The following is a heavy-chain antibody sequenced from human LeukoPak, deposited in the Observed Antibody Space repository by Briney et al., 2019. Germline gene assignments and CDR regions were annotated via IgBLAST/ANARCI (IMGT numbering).Heavy chain of an antibody. CDR1: GYTFTGDY. D-gene: IGHD6-19*01. V-gene: IGHV1-2*02. Sequence: GASVKVSCKASGYTFTGDYMHWVRQAPGQGLEWMGWINPNSSVTRYAQKFQGRVTMTRDTSISTAYMELRRLRSDDTAVYYCARVGSSGDYYFDYWGQGTLVTVSS. CDR2: INPNSSVT. CDR3: ARVGSSGDYYFDY. J-gene: IGHJ4*02.